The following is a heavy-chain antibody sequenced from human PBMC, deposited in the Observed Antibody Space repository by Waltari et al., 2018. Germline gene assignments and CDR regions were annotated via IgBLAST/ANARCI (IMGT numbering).Heavy chain of an antibody. CDR1: GYSISSGYY. CDR2: IYHSGST. J-gene: IGHJ1*01. V-gene: IGHV4-38-2*01. CDR3: ARGVYRKDRLTPAEYFQH. Sequence: QVQLQESGPGLVKPSETLSLTCAVSGYSISSGYYWGWIRQPPGKGLEWIGSIYHSGSTYYNPALKSRVTISVDTSKNQFSLKLSSVTAADTAVYYCARGVYRKDRLTPAEYFQHWGQGTLVTVSS. D-gene: IGHD3-16*02.